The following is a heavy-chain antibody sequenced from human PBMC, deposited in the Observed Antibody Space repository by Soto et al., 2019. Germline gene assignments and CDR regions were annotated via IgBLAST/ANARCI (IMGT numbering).Heavy chain of an antibody. D-gene: IGHD1-7*01. Sequence: SETLSLTCAVYGGSFSGYYWSWIRQPPGKGLEWIGEINHSGSTNYNPSLKSRVTISVDTAKNQFSLKLRSVTAADTAVYYCARLSQSGELHYWRQGTLVTVSS. CDR1: GGSFSGYY. CDR2: INHSGST. CDR3: ARLSQSGELHY. V-gene: IGHV4-34*01. J-gene: IGHJ4*02.